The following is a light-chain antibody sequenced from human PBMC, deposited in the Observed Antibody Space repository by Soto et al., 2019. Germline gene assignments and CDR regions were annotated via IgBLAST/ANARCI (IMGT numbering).Light chain of an antibody. CDR2: QAS. CDR1: QSLNRE. CDR3: QQYNAYSLP. V-gene: IGKV1-5*03. Sequence: DIQMTQSPSTLSASIGDRVTITCRASQSLNRELAWYQQKPGKVPELLIYQASNLIGGVPSRFTGAGSGTEFTLTISSLQPDDSATYYCQQYNAYSLPFGGGTKVEIK. J-gene: IGKJ4*01.